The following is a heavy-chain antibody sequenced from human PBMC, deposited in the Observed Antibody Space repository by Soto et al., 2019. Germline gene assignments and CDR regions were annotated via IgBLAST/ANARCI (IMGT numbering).Heavy chain of an antibody. D-gene: IGHD2-2*01. J-gene: IGHJ5*02. CDR2: INAGNGNT. CDR1: GYTFTSYA. Sequence: ASVRVSCKASGYTFTSYAMHWVRQAPGQRLEWMGWINAGNGNTKYSQKFQGRVTITRDTSASTAYMEVSSLRSEDTAVYYCARQRKYCSSTSCYVMSWFDPWGQGTLVTVSS. CDR3: ARQRKYCSSTSCYVMSWFDP. V-gene: IGHV1-3*01.